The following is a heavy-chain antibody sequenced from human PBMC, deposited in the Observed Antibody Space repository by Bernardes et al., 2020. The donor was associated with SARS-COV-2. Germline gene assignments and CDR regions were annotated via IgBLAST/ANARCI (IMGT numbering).Heavy chain of an antibody. V-gene: IGHV3-30*18. Sequence: GGSLRLSCAASGFTFSDHYMDWVRQAPGKGLEWVTVISDDGSNKYYGDSVKGRFTISRDNSKNTLYLQMNSLRAEDTAVYYCAKGDLEWELLGSFDHWG. CDR1: GFTFSDHY. CDR2: ISDDGSNK. CDR3: AKGDLEWELLGSFDH. J-gene: IGHJ4*01. D-gene: IGHD1-26*01.